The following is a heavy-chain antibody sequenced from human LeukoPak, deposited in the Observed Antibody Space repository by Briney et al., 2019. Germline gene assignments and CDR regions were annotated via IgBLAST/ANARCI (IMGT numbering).Heavy chain of an antibody. J-gene: IGHJ4*02. D-gene: IGHD1-26*01. CDR3: ARDWRGSYFSDF. CDR1: GYTLTDYY. CDR2: INPNSGDT. V-gene: IGHV1-2*02. Sequence: GESLRISCKGSGYTLTDYYMHWVRQAPGQGLEWMGWINPNSGDTNYAQKFQGRVTMTRDTSISTAYMELSRLTSDDTAIYYCARDWRGSYFSDFWGQGTLVTVSS.